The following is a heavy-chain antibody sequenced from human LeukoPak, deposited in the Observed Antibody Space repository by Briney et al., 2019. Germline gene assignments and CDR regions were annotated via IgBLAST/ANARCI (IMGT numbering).Heavy chain of an antibody. CDR3: AKEGSGYSYGTEGY. J-gene: IGHJ4*02. CDR1: GFTFSSYA. Sequence: GGSLRLSCAASGFTFSSYAMSWFRQAPGKGLEWVSAISGSGGSTYYADSVKGRFTISRDNSKNTLYLQMNSLRAEDTAVYYCAKEGSGYSYGTEGYWGQGTLVTVSS. V-gene: IGHV3-23*01. CDR2: ISGSGGST. D-gene: IGHD5-18*01.